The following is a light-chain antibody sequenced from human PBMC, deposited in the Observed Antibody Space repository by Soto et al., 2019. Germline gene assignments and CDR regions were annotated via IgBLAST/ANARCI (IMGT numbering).Light chain of an antibody. V-gene: IGKV3-20*01. CDR2: GAS. Sequence: IVLTQSPATLSLSPGEGATLSCRASQSIFSPYLAWYQQKPGQAPRLLIFGASSRVTGTPDRFIGSGSGTDFTLTISRLEPEDFAVYYCQQYGTSQEYTFGQGTKLEIK. CDR1: QSIFSPY. J-gene: IGKJ2*01. CDR3: QQYGTSQEYT.